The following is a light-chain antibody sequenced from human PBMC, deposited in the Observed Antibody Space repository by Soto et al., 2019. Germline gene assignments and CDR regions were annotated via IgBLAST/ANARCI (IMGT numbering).Light chain of an antibody. CDR3: QQYGSSSWT. CDR2: GAS. CDR1: QSVKTF. J-gene: IGKJ1*01. V-gene: IGKV3-20*01. Sequence: EIVLTQSPGTLSLSPGERATLSCRASQSVKTFLVWYQQRPGQAPRLLIYGASSRATGIPDRFSGSGSGTEFTLTISRLEPEDFAVYYCQQYGSSSWTFGQGTKVDIK.